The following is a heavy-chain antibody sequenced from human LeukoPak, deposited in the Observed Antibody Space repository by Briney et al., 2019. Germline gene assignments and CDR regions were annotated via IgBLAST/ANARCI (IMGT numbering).Heavy chain of an antibody. V-gene: IGHV3-74*01. CDR2: ISPTGSTT. CDR1: GFSFSGHW. Sequence: GVSLRLSCTASGFSFSGHWMHWARQLPGKGLVWVSRISPTGSTTSYADSVRGRFTVSRDNAKNTLYLQVNNLRAEDTAVYYCARGPNSNWSGLDFWGQGTLLTVSS. CDR3: ARGPNSNWSGLDF. J-gene: IGHJ4*02. D-gene: IGHD6-6*01.